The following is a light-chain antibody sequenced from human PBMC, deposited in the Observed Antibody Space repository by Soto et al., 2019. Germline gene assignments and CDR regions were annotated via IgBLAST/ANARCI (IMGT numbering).Light chain of an antibody. J-gene: IGKJ5*01. CDR3: QQYGSSHT. CDR1: QSVSSSC. Sequence: ETVLTQSPGTLSLSPGERATLSCRASQSVSSSCLAWYQQKPGQAPRLLIYGASSRATGIPDRFSGSGSGTDFTLTISRLEPEDFAVYYCQQYGSSHTFGQGTRLEIK. V-gene: IGKV3-20*01. CDR2: GAS.